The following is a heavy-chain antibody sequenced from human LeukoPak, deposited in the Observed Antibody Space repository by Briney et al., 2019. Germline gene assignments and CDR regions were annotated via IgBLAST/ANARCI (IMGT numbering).Heavy chain of an antibody. CDR2: ISSSSSYI. D-gene: IGHD3-22*01. CDR1: GFTFSSYS. J-gene: IGHJ4*02. Sequence: GGSLRLSCAASGFTFSSYSMNWVRQAPGKGLEWVSSISSSSSYIYYADSVKGRFTISRDNAKNSLYLQMNSLRAEDTAVYYCAKGGTFDYYDSSGYYDYWGQGTLVTVSS. CDR3: AKGGTFDYYDSSGYYDY. V-gene: IGHV3-21*01.